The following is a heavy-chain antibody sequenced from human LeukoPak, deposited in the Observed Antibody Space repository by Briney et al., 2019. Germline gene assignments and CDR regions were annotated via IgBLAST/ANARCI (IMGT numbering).Heavy chain of an antibody. D-gene: IGHD4-23*01. Sequence: SETLSLTCTVSGYSISSGYYWGWIRQPPGKGLEWIGSIYHSGSTYYNPSLKGRVTISVDTSKNQFSLKLSSVTAADTAVYYCARDDDYGGRDFDYWGQGTLVTVSS. CDR1: GYSISSGYY. CDR2: IYHSGST. CDR3: ARDDDYGGRDFDY. V-gene: IGHV4-38-2*02. J-gene: IGHJ4*02.